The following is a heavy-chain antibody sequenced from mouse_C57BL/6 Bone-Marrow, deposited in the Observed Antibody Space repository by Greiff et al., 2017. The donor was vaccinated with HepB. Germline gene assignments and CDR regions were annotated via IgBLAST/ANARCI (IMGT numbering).Heavy chain of an antibody. V-gene: IGHV2-2*01. D-gene: IGHD2-12*01. CDR2: IWSGGST. CDR1: GFSLTSYG. J-gene: IGHJ3*01. CDR3: ARILYWFAY. Sequence: QVQLQQSGPGLVQPSQRLSITCTVSGFSLTSYGVHWVRQSPGKGLEWLGVIWSGGSTDYNAAFISRLSISKDNSKSQVFFKMNSLQADDTAIYYCARILYWFAYWGQGTLVTVSA.